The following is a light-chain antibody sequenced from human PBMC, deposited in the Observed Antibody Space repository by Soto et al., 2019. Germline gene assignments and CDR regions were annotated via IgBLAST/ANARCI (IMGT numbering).Light chain of an antibody. Sequence: DIQMTQSPSSLSASVGDRVTITCRSSQTISTFLHWFQQKPGKAPNLLIYDASSLQSGVPSRFSGSGSGTDFTLTISSLQPEDFATYYCQQSYSTRWTFGQGTKVDIK. CDR2: DAS. CDR1: QTISTF. CDR3: QQSYSTRWT. V-gene: IGKV1-39*01. J-gene: IGKJ1*01.